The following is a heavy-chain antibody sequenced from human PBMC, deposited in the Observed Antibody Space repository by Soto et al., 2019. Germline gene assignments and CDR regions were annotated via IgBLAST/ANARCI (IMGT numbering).Heavy chain of an antibody. V-gene: IGHV3-33*01. CDR2: IWNDGIRK. CDR1: GFTFSKYG. Sequence: PGGSLRLSCAASGFTFSKYGMHWVRQAPGKGLEWVALIWNDGIRKVYVDSVKGRFTISRDNSKNTLDLQMNNLRDEDKAVYYCERDDDNEAKALDYWGPGTLVTVYS. J-gene: IGHJ4*02. CDR3: ERDDDNEAKALDY.